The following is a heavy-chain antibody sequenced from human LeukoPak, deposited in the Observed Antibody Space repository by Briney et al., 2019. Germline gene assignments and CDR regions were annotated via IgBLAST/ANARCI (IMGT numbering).Heavy chain of an antibody. J-gene: IGHJ4*02. D-gene: IGHD1-1*01. CDR3: ARGATRRLGPAHY. CDR2: MNPNSGNT. Sequence: GASVKVSCKASGYTFTSYDINWVRQATGQGLEWMGWMNPNSGNTGYAQKFQGRVTITRNTSISTAYMELSSLRSEDTAVYYCARGATRRLGPAHYWGQGTLVTVSS. V-gene: IGHV1-8*03. CDR1: GYTFTSYD.